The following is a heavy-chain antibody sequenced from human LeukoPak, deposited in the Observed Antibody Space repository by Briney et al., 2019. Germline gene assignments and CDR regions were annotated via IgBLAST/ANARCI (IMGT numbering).Heavy chain of an antibody. D-gene: IGHD4-11*01. CDR3: ASYSSLPDKEGGY. CDR1: GGTFSSYA. Sequence: ASVKVSCKASGGTFSSYAISWVRQAPGQGLEWMGWINPNSGGTNYAQKFQGRVTMTRDTSISTAYMELSRLRSDDTAVYYCASYSSLPDKEGGYWGQGTLVTVSS. CDR2: INPNSGGT. V-gene: IGHV1-2*02. J-gene: IGHJ4*02.